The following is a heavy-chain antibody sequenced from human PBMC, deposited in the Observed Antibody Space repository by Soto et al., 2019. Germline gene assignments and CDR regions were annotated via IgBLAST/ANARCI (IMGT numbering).Heavy chain of an antibody. Sequence: QVQLQQWGAGLLKPSETLSLTCAVYGGYFRDHYCTWIRQSPGKGLEWIGEIHPSGTTNYNPSLESRLTISIDTSKTEFSLRLSSVTAADTAVYYCARGRDAYKGWNYWGQGTLVSVSS. D-gene: IGHD3-16*01. CDR1: GGYFRDHY. V-gene: IGHV4-34*01. CDR3: ARGRDAYKGWNY. CDR2: IHPSGTT. J-gene: IGHJ4*02.